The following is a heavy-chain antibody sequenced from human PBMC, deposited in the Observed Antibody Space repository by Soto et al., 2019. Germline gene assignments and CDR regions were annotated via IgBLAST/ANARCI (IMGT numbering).Heavy chain of an antibody. CDR2: ISVGCGSI. D-gene: IGHD2-15*01. J-gene: IGHJ3*02. CDR1: GFTFRDYA. CDR3: VRDHRWAFDI. V-gene: IGHV3-48*02. Sequence: EVQLVESGGGLVQPGGSLRVSCIDSGFTFRDYAFNWVRQAPGKGLEWVSYISVGCGSIFYAGSVKGRFTISRDDAMNSVYLQMNTLRHEETAVYNCVRDHRWAFDIWGQGTVVTVSS.